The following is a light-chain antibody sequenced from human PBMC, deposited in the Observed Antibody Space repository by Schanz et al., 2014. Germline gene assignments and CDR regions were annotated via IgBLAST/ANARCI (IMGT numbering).Light chain of an antibody. CDR1: SSDVGGYNY. Sequence: QSALTQPASVSGSPGQSITISCTGTSSDVGGYNYVSWYQQHPGKAPKVMISQVTKRPSGVPDRFSGSKSGTSASLAISGLQSEDEADYYCATWDDSLNGGVFGGGTKLTVL. CDR3: ATWDDSLNGGV. V-gene: IGLV2-14*01. CDR2: QVT. J-gene: IGLJ3*02.